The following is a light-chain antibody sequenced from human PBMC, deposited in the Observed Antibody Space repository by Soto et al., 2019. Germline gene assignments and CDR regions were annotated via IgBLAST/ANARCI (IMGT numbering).Light chain of an antibody. J-gene: IGKJ5*01. CDR1: QSVTSN. V-gene: IGKV3D-20*01. CDR3: QQYGSSPT. CDR2: DAS. Sequence: EIVMTQSPATLSVSPGERATLSCRASQSVTSNLAWYQQKPGLAPRLLIYDASSRATGIPDRFSGSGSGTDFTLTISRLEPEDFAVYYCQQYGSSPTFGQGTRLEIK.